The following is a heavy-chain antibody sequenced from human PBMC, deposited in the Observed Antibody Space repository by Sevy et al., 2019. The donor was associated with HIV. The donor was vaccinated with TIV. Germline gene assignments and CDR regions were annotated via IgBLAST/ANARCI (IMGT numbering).Heavy chain of an antibody. J-gene: IGHJ5*02. CDR2: IDPSDSYT. Sequence: GESLKISCKGSGYSFTSYWISWVRQMPGKGLEWMGRIDPSDSYTNYSPSFQGHVTISADKSISTAYLQWSSLKASDTAMYYCARHQVPAAINSWFDPWGQGTLVTVSS. V-gene: IGHV5-10-1*01. CDR3: ARHQVPAAINSWFDP. D-gene: IGHD2-2*01. CDR1: GYSFTSYW.